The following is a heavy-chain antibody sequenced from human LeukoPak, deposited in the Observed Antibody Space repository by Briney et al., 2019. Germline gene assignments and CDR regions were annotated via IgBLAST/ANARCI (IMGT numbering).Heavy chain of an antibody. Sequence: PGRSLRLSCAASGFTFSSYGMHWVRQAPGKGLEWVAVISYDGSNKYYADSVKGRFTISRDNSKNTLYLQMNSLRAEDTAVYYCAKGATLVVVPFGFWDWDQGTLVTVSS. CDR1: GFTFSSYG. CDR2: ISYDGSNK. V-gene: IGHV3-30*18. J-gene: IGHJ4*02. CDR3: AKGATLVVVPFGFWD. D-gene: IGHD3-22*01.